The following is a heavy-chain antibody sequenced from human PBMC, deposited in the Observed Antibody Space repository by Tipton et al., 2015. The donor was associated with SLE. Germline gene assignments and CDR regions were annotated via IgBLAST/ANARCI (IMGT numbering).Heavy chain of an antibody. J-gene: IGHJ2*01. CDR1: GGSISSGGYY. V-gene: IGHV4-61*08. CDR3: AREYSSFVWYFDL. CDR2: IYYSGST. Sequence: TLSLTCTVSGGSISSGGYYWSWIRQHPGKGLEWIGYIYYSGSTNYNPSLKSRVTISVDTSKNQFSLKLSSVTAADTAVYYCAREYSSFVWYFDLWGRGTLVPVSS. D-gene: IGHD6-6*01.